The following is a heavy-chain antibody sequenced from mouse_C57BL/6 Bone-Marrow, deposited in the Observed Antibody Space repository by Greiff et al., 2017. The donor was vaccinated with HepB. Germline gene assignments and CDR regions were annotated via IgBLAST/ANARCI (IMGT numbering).Heavy chain of an antibody. D-gene: IGHD4-1*01. J-gene: IGHJ2*01. CDR2: ISNGGGST. CDR3: ARLNNWDPYYFDY. V-gene: IGHV5-12*01. CDR1: GFTFSDYY. Sequence: EVKLMESGGGLVQPGGSLKLSCAASGFTFSDYYMYWVRQTPEKRLEWVAYISNGGGSTYYPDTVKGRFTISRDNAKNTLYLQMSRLKSEDTAMYYCARLNNWDPYYFDYWGQGTTLTVSS.